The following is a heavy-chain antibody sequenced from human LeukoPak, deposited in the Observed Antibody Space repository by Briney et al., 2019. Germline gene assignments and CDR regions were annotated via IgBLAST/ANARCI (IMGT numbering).Heavy chain of an antibody. Sequence: GGSLRLSCAVSRITFTNLWMSWVRQAPGKGLEWVGRIRSKTDGGTADYATSVKGRFTISRDDSQNTLYLQMNSLKTEDTAVYYCTTAGHYYGTSMFDYWGQGTLVTVSS. CDR2: IRSKTDGGTA. CDR1: RITFTNLW. CDR3: TTAGHYYGTSMFDY. J-gene: IGHJ4*02. V-gene: IGHV3-15*01. D-gene: IGHD3-22*01.